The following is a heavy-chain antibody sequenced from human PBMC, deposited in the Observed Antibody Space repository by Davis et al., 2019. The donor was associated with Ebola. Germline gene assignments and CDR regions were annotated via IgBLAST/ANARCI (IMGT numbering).Heavy chain of an antibody. CDR2: INHSGST. V-gene: IGHV4-39*07. Sequence: PSETLSLTCTVSGGSISSSSYYWGWIRQPPGKGLEWIGEINHSGSTNYNPSLKSRVTISVDTSKNQFSLKLSSVTAADTAVYYCARNSYSYGCMDVWGQGTTVTVSS. J-gene: IGHJ6*02. CDR1: GGSISSSSYY. D-gene: IGHD5-18*01. CDR3: ARNSYSYGCMDV.